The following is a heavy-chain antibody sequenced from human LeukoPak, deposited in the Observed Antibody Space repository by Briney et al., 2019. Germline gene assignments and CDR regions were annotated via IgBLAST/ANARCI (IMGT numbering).Heavy chain of an antibody. CDR2: ISGSGGST. D-gene: IGHD2-2*01. CDR3: AKDRNQLLQSGYYYYYMDV. V-gene: IGHV3-23*01. Sequence: PGGSLRLSCAGSGLTFSSYAMSWVRQAPGKGLEWVSGISGSGGSTYYADSVKGRFSISRDNSKNTLHLQMNSLRAEDTAVYYCAKDRNQLLQSGYYYYYMDVWGKGTTVTVSS. CDR1: GLTFSSYA. J-gene: IGHJ6*03.